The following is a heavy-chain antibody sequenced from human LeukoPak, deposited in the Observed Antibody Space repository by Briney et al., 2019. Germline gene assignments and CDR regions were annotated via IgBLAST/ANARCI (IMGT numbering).Heavy chain of an antibody. CDR1: GFTFSNYA. CDR3: AKGTVGSSGLLDY. J-gene: IGHJ4*02. D-gene: IGHD3-22*01. V-gene: IGHV3-30-3*01. CDR2: ISYDGSNK. Sequence: GGSLRLSCAASGFTFSNYAMHWVRQTPGKGLEWVAFISYDGSNKYYADSVKGRFTISRDYSKNTLYLQMNSLRAEDTAVYYCAKGTVGSSGLLDYWGQGTLVTVSS.